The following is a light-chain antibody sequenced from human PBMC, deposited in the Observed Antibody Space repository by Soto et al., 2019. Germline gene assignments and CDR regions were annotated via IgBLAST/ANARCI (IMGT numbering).Light chain of an antibody. J-gene: IGKJ4*01. CDR1: QTVRTNY. CDR2: GAS. V-gene: IGKV3-20*01. Sequence: DIVLTQSPSTLSLSPGERATLSCRASQTVRTNYLAWFQHKPGQAPRLLIYGASSRATGIPDRLSGSGSGKDFNLTINRLEPEDFAVYFCQQYSESPLTFGGGTKVEIK. CDR3: QQYSESPLT.